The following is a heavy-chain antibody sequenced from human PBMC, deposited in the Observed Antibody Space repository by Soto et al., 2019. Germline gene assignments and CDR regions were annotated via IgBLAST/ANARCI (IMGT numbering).Heavy chain of an antibody. CDR2: IIPIFGTA. J-gene: IGHJ6*02. Sequence: SVKFSCKASGGTFSSYAISWVRQAPGQGLEWMGGIIPIFGTANYAQKFQGRVTITADKSTSTAYMELSSLRSEDTAVYYCARWKYSSSWSRPYYYYGMDVWGQGTTVTVSS. CDR1: GGTFSSYA. D-gene: IGHD6-13*01. V-gene: IGHV1-69*06. CDR3: ARWKYSSSWSRPYYYYGMDV.